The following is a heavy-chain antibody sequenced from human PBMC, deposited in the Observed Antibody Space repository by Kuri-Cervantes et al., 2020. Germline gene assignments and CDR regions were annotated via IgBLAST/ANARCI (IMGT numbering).Heavy chain of an antibody. CDR1: GLSLSYYT. J-gene: IGHJ4*02. CDR2: MSSSSSYI. V-gene: IGHV3-21*01. CDR3: ARDVNQYKWNDLDF. Sequence: ETLSLTCAASGLSLSYYTMNWVRQAPGKGLEWVSSMSSSSSYIYYTVSVKGRFTISRDNAKNSLFLQMNSLRAEDTAVYYCARDVNQYKWNDLDFWGQGTLVTVSS. D-gene: IGHD1-20*01.